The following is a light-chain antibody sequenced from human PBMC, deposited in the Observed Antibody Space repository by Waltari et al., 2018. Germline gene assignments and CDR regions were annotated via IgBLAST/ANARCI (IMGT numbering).Light chain of an antibody. CDR2: AVS. V-gene: IGLV2-14*03. J-gene: IGLJ2*01. CDR1: RSDVGGYHY. CDR3: SSYTTNNTLI. Sequence: QSALTQPASVSASPGQSMTIPCTGTRSDVGGYHYVSWYQPNPVKAPKLIIYAVSERPSGVSNRFSASKSGNTASLTISGLQAEDEGDYYCSSYTTNNTLIFGGGTKLTVL.